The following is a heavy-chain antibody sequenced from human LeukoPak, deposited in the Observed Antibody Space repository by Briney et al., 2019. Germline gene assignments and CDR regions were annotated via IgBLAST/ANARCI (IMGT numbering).Heavy chain of an antibody. J-gene: IGHJ3*02. V-gene: IGHV3-21*01. CDR2: ISSSSSYI. CDR3: ARDQTYYYDSSGYDAFDI. CDR1: GFTFSNYA. D-gene: IGHD3-22*01. Sequence: GASLRLSCAASGFTFSNYAMSWVRQAPGKGLEWVSSISSSSSYIYYADSVKGRFTISRDNAKNSLYLQMNSLRAEDTAVYYCARDQTYYYDSSGYDAFDIWGQGTMVTVSS.